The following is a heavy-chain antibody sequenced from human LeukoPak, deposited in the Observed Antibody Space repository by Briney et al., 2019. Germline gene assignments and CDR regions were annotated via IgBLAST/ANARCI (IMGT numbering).Heavy chain of an antibody. D-gene: IGHD3-22*01. V-gene: IGHV1-18*01. Sequence: GASVKVSCKASGYIFVNFGISWVRQAPRQGLEWVGWISAYNGNTNYAQKFRGRVTMTTDTSTNTAYMELRNLGSDDTAMYFCARDSSAYTRHFDYWGQGSLSPSPQ. CDR1: GYIFVNFG. J-gene: IGHJ4*02. CDR3: ARDSSAYTRHFDY. CDR2: ISAYNGNT.